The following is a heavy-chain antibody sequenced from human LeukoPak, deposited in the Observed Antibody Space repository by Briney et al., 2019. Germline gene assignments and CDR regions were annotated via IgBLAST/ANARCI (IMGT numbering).Heavy chain of an antibody. D-gene: IGHD2-15*01. V-gene: IGHV3-64*01. J-gene: IGHJ6*02. Sequence: GGSLRLSCAASGFTFSSYAMHWVRQAPGKGLEFVSAISSNGGSTYYANSVKGRFTISRDNSKNTLYLQMGSLRAEDMAVYYCAREHKGYCSGGSCRRYYYYYYGMDVWGQGTTVTVSS. CDR1: GFTFSSYA. CDR3: AREHKGYCSGGSCRRYYYYYYGMDV. CDR2: ISSNGGST.